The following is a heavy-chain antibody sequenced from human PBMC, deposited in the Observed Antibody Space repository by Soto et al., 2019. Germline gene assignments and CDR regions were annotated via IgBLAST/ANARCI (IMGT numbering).Heavy chain of an antibody. CDR3: ARDLGGWSSGWYRQEI. V-gene: IGHV4-4*02. Sequence: QVQLQESGPGLVKPSGTLSLTCAVSGGSISSSNWWSWVRQPPGKGLEWVGEIYHSGSTNYNPSLERRLTVSVDTSKNQSSLQLSSVTAADTAVYYCARDLGGWSSGWYRQEIWGQGTMVTVSS. CDR2: IYHSGST. D-gene: IGHD6-19*01. CDR1: GGSISSSNW. J-gene: IGHJ3*02.